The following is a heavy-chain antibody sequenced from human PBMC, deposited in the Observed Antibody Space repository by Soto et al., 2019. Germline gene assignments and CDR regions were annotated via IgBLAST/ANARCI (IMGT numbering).Heavy chain of an antibody. CDR1: DYTFAAYW. V-gene: IGHV5-51*01. CDR2: VNPGDSET. CDR3: ARLDCTNGVCYHFYDI. D-gene: IGHD2-8*01. J-gene: IGHJ3*02. Sequence: PGESLKISCKGSDYTFAAYWIGWVRQLPGKGPEWMGIVNPGDSETRYSPSFQGQVTISADKSINTAYLQWSSLKASDTAMYHCARLDCTNGVCYHFYDIWGQGTMVTVSS.